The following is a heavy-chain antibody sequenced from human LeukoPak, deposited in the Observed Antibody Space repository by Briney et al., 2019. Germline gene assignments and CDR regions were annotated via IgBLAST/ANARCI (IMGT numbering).Heavy chain of an antibody. Sequence: GGSLRLSCAASGFTFSSYAMSWVRQAPGKGLEWVSAISGSGGSTYYADSVKGRFTISRDNAKNTLFLQMDSLRAEDTAVYYCAREEEGDAFDIWGQGTMVTVSS. CDR1: GFTFSSYA. V-gene: IGHV3-23*01. CDR2: ISGSGGST. J-gene: IGHJ3*02. CDR3: AREEEGDAFDI.